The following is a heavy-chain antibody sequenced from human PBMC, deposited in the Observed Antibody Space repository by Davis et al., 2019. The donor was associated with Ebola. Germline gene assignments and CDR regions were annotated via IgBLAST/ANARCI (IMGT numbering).Heavy chain of an antibody. CDR3: SMTTVTTDV. J-gene: IGHJ6*02. D-gene: IGHD4-11*01. CDR2: ISYDGSNK. V-gene: IGHV3-30*03. CDR1: GFTFSSYG. Sequence: GESLKISCAASGFTFSSYGMHWVRQAPGKGLEWVAVISYDGSNKYYADSVKGRFTISRDNSKNTAYLQMNSLKTEDTAVYYCSMTTVTTDVWGQGTTVTVSS.